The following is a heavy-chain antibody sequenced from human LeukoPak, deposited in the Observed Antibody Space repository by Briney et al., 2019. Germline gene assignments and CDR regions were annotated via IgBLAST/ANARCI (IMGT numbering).Heavy chain of an antibody. CDR2: IIPIFGTA. Sequence: ASVKVSCKASGGTFSSYAISWVRQAPGQGLEWMGGIIPIFGTANYAQKFQGRVTITADESTSTAYMELSSLRAEDTAFYYCAKDMSYSVVTSYFDFWGQGTLVTVSS. CDR1: GGTFSSYA. D-gene: IGHD2-21*02. J-gene: IGHJ4*02. V-gene: IGHV1-69*13. CDR3: AKDMSYSVVTSYFDF.